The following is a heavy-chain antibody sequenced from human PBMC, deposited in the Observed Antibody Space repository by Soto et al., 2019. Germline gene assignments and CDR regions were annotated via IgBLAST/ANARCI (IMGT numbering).Heavy chain of an antibody. J-gene: IGHJ4*02. V-gene: IGHV3-33*01. CDR2: IWYDGSNK. D-gene: IGHD2-21*02. CDR1: GFTFSSYG. CDR3: ARAEGAYCGGDCYYFDY. Sequence: QVQLVESGGGEVQPGRSLRLSCAASGFTFSSYGMHWVRQAPGKGLEWVAVIWYDGSNKYYADSVKGRFTISRDNSKNTLYLQMNSLRAEDTAVYYCARAEGAYCGGDCYYFDYWGQGTLVTVSS.